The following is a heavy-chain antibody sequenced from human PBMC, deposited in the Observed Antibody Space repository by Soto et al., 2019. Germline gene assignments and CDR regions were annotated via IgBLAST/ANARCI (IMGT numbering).Heavy chain of an antibody. CDR3: ARDPRGYCSGGSCYYGMDV. J-gene: IGHJ6*02. CDR1: GFTFSSYS. Sequence: EVQLVESGGGLVKPGGSLRLSCAASGFTFSSYSMNWVRQSPGKGLEWVSSISSSSSYIYYADSVNGRFTISRDNAKNSLYLQMNRLRAEDTAVYYCARDPRGYCSGGSCYYGMDVWGQGTTVTVSS. V-gene: IGHV3-21*01. CDR2: ISSSSSYI. D-gene: IGHD2-15*01.